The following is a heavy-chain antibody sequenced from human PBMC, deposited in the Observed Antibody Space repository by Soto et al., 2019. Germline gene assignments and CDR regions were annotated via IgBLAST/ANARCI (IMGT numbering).Heavy chain of an antibody. CDR3: ARVAPDGWQGYYYYYMDV. CDR2: IYYSGST. D-gene: IGHD2-2*03. Sequence: SETLSLTCTVSGGSISSSSYYWGWIRQPPGKGLEWIGSIYYSGSTYYNPSLKSRVTISVDTSKNQYSLKLSSVTAADTAVYYCARVAPDGWQGYYYYYMDVWGKGTTVTVSS. CDR1: GGSISSSSYY. V-gene: IGHV4-39*01. J-gene: IGHJ6*03.